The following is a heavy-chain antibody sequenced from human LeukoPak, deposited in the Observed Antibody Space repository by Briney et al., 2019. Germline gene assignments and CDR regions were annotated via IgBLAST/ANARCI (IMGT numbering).Heavy chain of an antibody. CDR1: GFTFSSYW. J-gene: IGHJ4*02. D-gene: IGHD5/OR15-5a*01. CDR3: ARQSTPY. Sequence: PGGSLRLSCAASGFTFSSYWMNWARQAPGKGLEWVASINHNGNVNYYVDSVKGRFTISRDNAKNSLYLQMNSLRAEDTAVYYCARQSTPYWGQGTLVTVSS. V-gene: IGHV3-7*01. CDR2: INHNGNVN.